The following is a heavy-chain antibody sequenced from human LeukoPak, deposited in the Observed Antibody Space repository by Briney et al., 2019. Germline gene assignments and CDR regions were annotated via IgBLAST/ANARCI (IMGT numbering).Heavy chain of an antibody. J-gene: IGHJ3*02. Sequence: PSETLSLTCTVSGGSITSGDYYWSWLRQPAGKGLEWIGRIYLGGSTNYNPSLKSRVTISVDTSKNQFSLKLSSVTAADTAVYFCARGPYSYDSSGAFDIWGQGTMVTVSS. V-gene: IGHV4-61*02. CDR2: IYLGGST. D-gene: IGHD3-22*01. CDR1: GGSITSGDYY. CDR3: ARGPYSYDSSGAFDI.